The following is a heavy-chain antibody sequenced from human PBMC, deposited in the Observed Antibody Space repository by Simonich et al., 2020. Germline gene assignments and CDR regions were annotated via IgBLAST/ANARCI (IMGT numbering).Heavy chain of an antibody. D-gene: IGHD2-21*01. Sequence: QVQLVQSGAEVKKPGASVKVSCNASGYTFTGYYMHWVRQAPGQGLEWRGWINPKSGGTNYAQKFQGRGTMTRDTSISTAYMELSRLRSDDTAVYYCARNGLVGILKAFDIWGQGTMVTVSS. CDR3: ARNGLVGILKAFDI. J-gene: IGHJ3*02. CDR2: INPKSGGT. V-gene: IGHV1-2*02. CDR1: GYTFTGYY.